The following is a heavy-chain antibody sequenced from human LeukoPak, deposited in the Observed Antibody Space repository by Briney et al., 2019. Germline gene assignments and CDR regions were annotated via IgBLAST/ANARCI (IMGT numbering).Heavy chain of an antibody. CDR1: GFTFSSYA. V-gene: IGHV3-23*01. D-gene: IGHD3-16*01. CDR3: AKGYYDYVWGSYYFDY. J-gene: IGHJ4*02. CDR2: ISGSGGST. Sequence: GGSLRLSCAASGFTFSSYAMSWVRQAPGKGLEWVSAISGSGGSTYYADSVKGRFTISRNNSRDTLYLQMNSLRAEDTAVYYCAKGYYDYVWGSYYFDYWGQGTLVTVSS.